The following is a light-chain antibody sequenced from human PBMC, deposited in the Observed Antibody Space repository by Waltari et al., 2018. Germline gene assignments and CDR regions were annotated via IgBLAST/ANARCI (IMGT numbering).Light chain of an antibody. CDR3: QQGDSLPRT. J-gene: IGKJ1*01. CDR2: YAS. Sequence: DIQMTQSPSSVSASVGDRVTITCRASQDVDKYIAWYQQKPGRAPKFLIFYASTLQSGVPSRFSGSGSGTEFSLTISSLQPEDFATYYCQQGDSLPRTFGQGTKVEI. CDR1: QDVDKY. V-gene: IGKV1-12*01.